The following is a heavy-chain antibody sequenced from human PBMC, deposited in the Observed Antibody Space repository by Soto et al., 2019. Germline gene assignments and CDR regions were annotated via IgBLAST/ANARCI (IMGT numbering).Heavy chain of an antibody. CDR2: ILPIFGTP. V-gene: IGHV1-69*01. CDR1: GGTFNNYA. D-gene: IGHD3-10*01. J-gene: IGHJ4*02. Sequence: QVQLVQSGAEVRKPGSSVKVSCQASGGTFNNYAFVWVRQAPGQGLEWMGGILPIFGTPNYAPKFQDRVTITADESTSTAYMELSGLRSDDTAIYFCARASVIREFISYFFDYWGQGTLVTVSS. CDR3: ARASVIREFISYFFDY.